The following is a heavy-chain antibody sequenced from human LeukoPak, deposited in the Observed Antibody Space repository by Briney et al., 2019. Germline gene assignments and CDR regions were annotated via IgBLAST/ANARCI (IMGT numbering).Heavy chain of an antibody. CDR2: ISAYNGNT. V-gene: IGHV1-18*01. J-gene: IGHJ4*02. CDR1: GYTFTSYG. D-gene: IGHD3-22*01. Sequence: ASVKVSCKASGYTFTSYGISWVRQAPGQGLEWMGWISAYNGNTNYAQKLQGRVTLTIDTSTSTAYVELRSLRSDDTAVYYCARDIYYDSSGYYYFDYWGQGTLVTVSS. CDR3: ARDIYYDSSGYYYFDY.